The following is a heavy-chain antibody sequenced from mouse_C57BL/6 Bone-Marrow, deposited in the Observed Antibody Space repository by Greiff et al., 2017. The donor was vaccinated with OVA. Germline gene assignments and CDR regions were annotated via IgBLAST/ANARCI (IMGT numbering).Heavy chain of an antibody. Sequence: EVMLVESGGGLVQPGESLKLSCESNEYEFPSHDMSWVRKTPEKRLELVAAINSDGGSTYYPDTMERRFIISRDNTKKTLYLQMSSLRSEDTALYYCARGDGSSPSYWYFDVWGTGTTVTVSS. V-gene: IGHV5-2*01. CDR2: INSDGGST. D-gene: IGHD1-1*01. J-gene: IGHJ1*03. CDR1: EYEFPSHD. CDR3: ARGDGSSPSYWYFDV.